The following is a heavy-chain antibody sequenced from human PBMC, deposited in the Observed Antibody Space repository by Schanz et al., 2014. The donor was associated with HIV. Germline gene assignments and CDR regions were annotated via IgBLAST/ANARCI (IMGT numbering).Heavy chain of an antibody. CDR3: ARAFSVGQLVRVVDS. J-gene: IGHJ4*02. D-gene: IGHD6-6*01. Sequence: QAQLVESGGGVVQPGRSLRLSCAASGFTFSSYGMHWVRQAPGKGLEWVAVISYDGSNKYYADSVKGRFTISRDNSKNTLYLQMNSLRAEDTAVYYCARAFSVGQLVRVVDSWGQGTPVTVSS. V-gene: IGHV3-30*03. CDR2: ISYDGSNK. CDR1: GFTFSSYG.